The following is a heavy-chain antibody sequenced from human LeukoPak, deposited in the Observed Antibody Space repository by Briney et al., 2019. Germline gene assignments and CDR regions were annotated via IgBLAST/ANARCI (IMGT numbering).Heavy chain of an antibody. CDR2: ISSSSTYI. CDR1: GFTFNSYN. CDR3: ARAYYDHPSPYYYYMDV. V-gene: IGHV3-21*01. D-gene: IGHD3-3*01. Sequence: GGSLRLSCAASGFTFNSYNMNWVRQAPGKGLEWVSSISSSSTYIYYADSVKGRFTISRDNAENSLYLQMNSLRAEDTAVYYCARAYYDHPSPYYYYMDVWGKGTTVTVSS. J-gene: IGHJ6*03.